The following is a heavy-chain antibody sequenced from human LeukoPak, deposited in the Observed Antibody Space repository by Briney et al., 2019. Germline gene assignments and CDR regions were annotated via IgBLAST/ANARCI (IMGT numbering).Heavy chain of an antibody. D-gene: IGHD3-3*01. CDR2: INHSGST. CDR1: GGSFSGYY. Sequence: SETLSLTCAVYGGSFSGYYWSWIRQPPGKGLEWIGEINHSGSTNYNPSLKSRVTISVDTSKNQFSLKLSSVTAADTAVYYCASYDFWSGYYSWGQGTLATVSS. V-gene: IGHV4-34*01. J-gene: IGHJ5*02. CDR3: ASYDFWSGYYS.